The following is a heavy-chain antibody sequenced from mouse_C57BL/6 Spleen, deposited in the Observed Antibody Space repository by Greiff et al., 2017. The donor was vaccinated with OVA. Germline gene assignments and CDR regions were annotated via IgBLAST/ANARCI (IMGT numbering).Heavy chain of an antibody. Sequence: EVQLQQSGAELVKPGASVKLSCTASGYTITDDYMHWVKQRPEQGLEWIGRIDPENGDTDYASKFKGKATITADKSSITAYLQLSSLTSEDTAYYYCTGGSGCCGIDYWGQGTSVTVSA. CDR3: TGGSGCCGIDY. D-gene: IGHD1-1*01. J-gene: IGHJ4*01. CDR2: IDPENGDT. CDR1: GYTITDDY. V-gene: IGHV14-4*01.